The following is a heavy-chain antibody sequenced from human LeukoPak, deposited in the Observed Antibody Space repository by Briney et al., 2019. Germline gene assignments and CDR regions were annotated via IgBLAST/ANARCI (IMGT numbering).Heavy chain of an antibody. J-gene: IGHJ4*02. CDR1: GGSIISGDYA. CDR2: IYHTGST. Sequence: PSETLSLTCAVSGGSIISGDYAWSWIRQPPGKGLEWIRFIYHTGSTYYSPSLKSRITISVDTSKNQFSLKLNSVTAADTAVYYCASAMVRGTPYYFDFWGQGALVTVSS. D-gene: IGHD5-18*01. V-gene: IGHV4-30-2*01. CDR3: ASAMVRGTPYYFDF.